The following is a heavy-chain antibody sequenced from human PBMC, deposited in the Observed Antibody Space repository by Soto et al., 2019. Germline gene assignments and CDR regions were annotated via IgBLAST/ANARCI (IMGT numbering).Heavy chain of an antibody. Sequence: QVQLVESGGGVVQPGRSLRLSCAASGFTFSSYGMHWVRQAPGKGLEWVAVISYDGTNNYYTESVKGRFTISRDNSKNTLLLQMNSLRAEDTAVYFCAKGDCSGGSCYVSAFDIWGQGTMVTVSS. V-gene: IGHV3-30*18. CDR3: AKGDCSGGSCYVSAFDI. CDR2: ISYDGTNN. D-gene: IGHD2-15*01. CDR1: GFTFSSYG. J-gene: IGHJ3*02.